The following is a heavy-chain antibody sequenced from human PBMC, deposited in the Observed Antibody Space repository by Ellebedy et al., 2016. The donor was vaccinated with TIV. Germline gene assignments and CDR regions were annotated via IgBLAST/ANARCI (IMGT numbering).Heavy chain of an antibody. D-gene: IGHD3-9*01. CDR1: GYSFTTYG. Sequence: AASVKVSCKASGYSFTTYGIGWVRQAPGQGLEWMGWINPKSGGTNYAQKFQGWVTMTRDTSISTAYMELSRLRSDDTAVYYCARDVGSYDILTGYDYWGQGTLVIVSS. V-gene: IGHV1-2*04. CDR2: INPKSGGT. CDR3: ARDVGSYDILTGYDY. J-gene: IGHJ4*02.